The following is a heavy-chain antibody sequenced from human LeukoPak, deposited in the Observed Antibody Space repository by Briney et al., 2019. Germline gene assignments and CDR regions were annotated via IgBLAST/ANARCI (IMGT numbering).Heavy chain of an antibody. D-gene: IGHD3-16*02. J-gene: IGHJ6*03. Sequence: SETLSLTCTVSGGSIGTFYWSWIRQSPGKGLEWIGYIYVTGTRYNPYLQSRVTISVDRSRNQFFLKLSSVTAADTAVYYCARHIGGGIEDMDVWGKGTKVIVSS. CDR2: IYVTGT. CDR3: ARHIGGGIEDMDV. CDR1: GGSIGTFY. V-gene: IGHV4-59*08.